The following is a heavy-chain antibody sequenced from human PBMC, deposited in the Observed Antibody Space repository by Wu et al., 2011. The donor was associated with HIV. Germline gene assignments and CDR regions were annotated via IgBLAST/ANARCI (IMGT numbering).Heavy chain of an antibody. Sequence: QVQLVQSGAEVKKPGASLKVSCKASGYTFTSYGISWVRQAPGQGLEWMGWISVYNGNRNYAQRFQDRVTMTTDTSTSTAYMELRSLRSDDTAVYYCARGRGYSGYDTEGNALDIWGQGTMVTVSS. V-gene: IGHV1-18*01. CDR1: GYTFTSYG. D-gene: IGHD5-12*01. CDR3: ARGRGYSGYDTEGNALDI. CDR2: ISVYNGNR. J-gene: IGHJ3*02.